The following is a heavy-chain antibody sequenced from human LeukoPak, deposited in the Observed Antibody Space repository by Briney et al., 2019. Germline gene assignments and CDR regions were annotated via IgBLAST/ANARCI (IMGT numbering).Heavy chain of an antibody. D-gene: IGHD3-3*01. CDR1: GFTFSSYA. Sequence: SGGSLRLSCAASGFTFSSYAMSWVRQAPGKGLEWVSSISSSSSYIYYADSVKGRFTISRDNAKNSLYLRMNSLRAEDTAVYYCARGRITIFGVAAIWGQGTLVTVSS. V-gene: IGHV3-21*01. CDR2: ISSSSSYI. CDR3: ARGRITIFGVAAI. J-gene: IGHJ4*02.